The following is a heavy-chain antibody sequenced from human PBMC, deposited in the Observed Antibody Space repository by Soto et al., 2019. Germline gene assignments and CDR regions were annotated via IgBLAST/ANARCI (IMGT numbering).Heavy chain of an antibody. J-gene: IGHJ4*02. CDR2: ISGGGVAT. D-gene: IGHD2-15*01. V-gene: IGHV3-23*01. CDR3: TRESGGRDAY. CDR1: GFSFSSFA. Sequence: PGGSLRLSCAASGFSFSSFAMSWVRQAPGKGLEWVSGISGGGVATFYADSVKGRLTISRDNSKNTLYLQMNSLRVEDTAVYYCTRESGGRDAYWGQGAPVTVSS.